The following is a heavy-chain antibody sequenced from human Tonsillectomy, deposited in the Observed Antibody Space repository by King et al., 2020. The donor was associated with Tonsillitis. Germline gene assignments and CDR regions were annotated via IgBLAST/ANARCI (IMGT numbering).Heavy chain of an antibody. Sequence: QLVQSGAEVKKPGESLKISCKGFEYSFSNYWIGWVRQMPGRGLEWMGIIYPDDSETRYSPSFQDQVIISADKSINTAYLQWSSLEASDSAMYYCARESRDGYNFDYWGQGTLVTVS. CDR1: EYSFSNYW. J-gene: IGHJ4*02. CDR2: IYPDDSET. CDR3: ARESRDGYNFDY. D-gene: IGHD5-24*01. V-gene: IGHV5-51*03.